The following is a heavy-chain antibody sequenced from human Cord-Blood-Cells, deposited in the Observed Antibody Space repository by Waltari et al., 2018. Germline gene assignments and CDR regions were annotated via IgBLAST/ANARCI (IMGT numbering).Heavy chain of an antibody. D-gene: IGHD6-13*01. V-gene: IGHV3-30*04. J-gene: IGHJ4*02. CDR1: GFTFSSYA. CDR3: ASQLIAAAGDY. CDR2: ISYDGSNK. Sequence: QVQLVESGGGVVQPGRSLRLSCAGSGFTFSSYAMHWVRQAPGKGLEWVAVISYDGSNKYYADSVKGRFTISRDNSKNTLYLQMNSLRAEDTAVYYCASQLIAAAGDYWGQGTLVTVSS.